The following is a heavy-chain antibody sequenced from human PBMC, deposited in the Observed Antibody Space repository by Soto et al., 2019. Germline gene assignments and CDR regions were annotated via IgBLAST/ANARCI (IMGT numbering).Heavy chain of an antibody. CDR3: ARQRTTVVTQAYFDH. J-gene: IGHJ4*02. CDR2: IYYSGRT. V-gene: IGHV4-39*01. CDR1: GESISSSSHY. D-gene: IGHD2-21*02. Sequence: LSLTCIVSGESISSSSHYWGWIRQPPGKGLEWIGSIYYSGRTYYNPSFKSRVTISIDTSKNQFSLKLSSVTATDTAVYYCARQRTTVVTQAYFDHWGQGALVTVSS.